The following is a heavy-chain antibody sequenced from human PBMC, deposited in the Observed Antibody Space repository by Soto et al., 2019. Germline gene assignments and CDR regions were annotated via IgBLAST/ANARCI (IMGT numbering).Heavy chain of an antibody. D-gene: IGHD3-22*01. V-gene: IGHV3-13*01. CDR3: GRPGSYWPGGGGWFDP. J-gene: IGHJ5*02. CDR1: GFTFSAYD. Sequence: EVQLVESGGGLVQPGGSLRLSCAASGFTFSAYDMHWVRQPPGKGLEWVSAIGTLHDAYYPDSVKGRFTISRENAKNFIYLQVKNLGAGGPACLYLGRPGSYWPGGGGWFDPWGQGTLVTVSA. CDR2: IGTLHDA.